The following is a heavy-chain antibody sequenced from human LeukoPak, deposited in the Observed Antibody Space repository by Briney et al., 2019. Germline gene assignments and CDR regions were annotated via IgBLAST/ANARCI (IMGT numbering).Heavy chain of an antibody. CDR2: INEGGST. J-gene: IGHJ3*02. D-gene: IGHD2-21*01. V-gene: IGHV4-34*01. Sequence: SETLSLTCSVYGGSFSDYFWGWIRQAPGEGLEWIGEINEGGSTNYNPAFTTRVAVTVDRSKNDFSLTMNFVTAADTAVYYCARFSKITRGDWGDAFDIWGQGTTVIVSS. CDR3: ARFSKITRGDWGDAFDI. CDR1: GGSFSDYF.